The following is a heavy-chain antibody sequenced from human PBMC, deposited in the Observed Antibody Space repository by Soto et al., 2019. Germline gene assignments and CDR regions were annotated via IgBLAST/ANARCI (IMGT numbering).Heavy chain of an antibody. V-gene: IGHV3-21*01. J-gene: IGHJ5*02. Sequence: GSLRLSCAASGFTFSSYSMNWVRQAPGKGLEWVSSISSSSSYIYYADSVKGRFTISRDNAKNSLYLQMNSLRAEDTAVYYCARDPSPYSGYDPNWFDPWGQGTLVTVSS. CDR3: ARDPSPYSGYDPNWFDP. D-gene: IGHD5-12*01. CDR1: GFTFSSYS. CDR2: ISSSSSYI.